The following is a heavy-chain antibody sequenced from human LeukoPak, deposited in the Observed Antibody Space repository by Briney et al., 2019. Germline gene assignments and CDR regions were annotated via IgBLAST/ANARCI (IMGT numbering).Heavy chain of an antibody. CDR2: IYYSGST. CDR3: ARPATSDILTGYGFDY. J-gene: IGHJ4*02. V-gene: IGHV4-39*01. D-gene: IGHD3-9*01. Sequence: SETLSLTCTVSGGSISSSSYYWGWIRQPPGKGLEWIGSIYYSGSTYYNPSLKSRFTISVDTSKNQFSLKLSSVTAADTAVYYCARPATSDILTGYGFDYWGQGTLVTVSS. CDR1: GGSISSSSYY.